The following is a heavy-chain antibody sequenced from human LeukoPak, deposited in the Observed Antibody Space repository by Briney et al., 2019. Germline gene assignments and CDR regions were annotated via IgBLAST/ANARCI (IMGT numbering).Heavy chain of an antibody. CDR2: IYSSGDT. CDR3: ARNDKSYGYLNWFDP. V-gene: IGHV4-4*07. Sequence: SETLSLTCTVSGGSIRSYYWSWIRQSAGKGLEWIGRIYSSGDTNYNPSLKSRVTMSVDTSKKQFSLKLSSVTAADTAVYYCARNDKSYGYLNWFDPWGRGNLVTVSS. D-gene: IGHD5-18*01. J-gene: IGHJ5*02. CDR1: GGSIRSYY.